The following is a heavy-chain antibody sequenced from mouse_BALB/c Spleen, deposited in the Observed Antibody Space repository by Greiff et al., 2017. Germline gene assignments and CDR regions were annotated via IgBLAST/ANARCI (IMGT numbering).Heavy chain of an antibody. D-gene: IGHD2-3*01. CDR2: INPSTGYT. V-gene: IGHV1-7*01. CDR3: ARSTDYDGYPYYFDY. Sequence: VQLQQSGAELAKPGASVKMSCKASGYTFTSYWMHWVKQRPGQGLEWIGYINPSTGYTEYNQKFKDKATLTADKSSSTAYMQLSSLTSEDSAVYYCARSTDYDGYPYYFDYWGQGTTLTVSS. CDR1: GYTFTSYW. J-gene: IGHJ2*01.